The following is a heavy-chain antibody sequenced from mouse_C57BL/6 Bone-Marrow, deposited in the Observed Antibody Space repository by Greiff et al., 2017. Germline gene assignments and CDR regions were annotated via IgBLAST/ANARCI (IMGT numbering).Heavy chain of an antibody. V-gene: IGHV14-4*01. CDR3: TTLPYYGYDDGFDY. J-gene: IGHJ2*01. D-gene: IGHD2-9*01. CDR1: GFNIKDDY. Sequence: EVQRVESGAELVRPGASVKLSCTASGFNIKDDYMHWVKQRPEQGLEWIGWIDPENGDTEYASKFQGKATITADPSSNTAYLQLSSLTSEDTAVYYCTTLPYYGYDDGFDYWGQGTTLTVSS. CDR2: IDPENGDT.